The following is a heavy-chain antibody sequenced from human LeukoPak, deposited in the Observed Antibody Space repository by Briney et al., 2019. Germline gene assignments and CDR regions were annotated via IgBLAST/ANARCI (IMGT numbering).Heavy chain of an antibody. D-gene: IGHD2-15*01. CDR1: GLTFSSYA. CDR3: AKDLYCSGGSCIKHDY. CDR2: ISGSGGST. V-gene: IGHV3-23*01. J-gene: IGHJ4*02. Sequence: GGSLRLSCAASGLTFSSYAMSWVRQAPGKGLEWVSAISGSGGSTYYADSVKGRFTISRDNSKNTLYLQMNSLRAEDTAVYYCAKDLYCSGGSCIKHDYWGQGTLITVSS.